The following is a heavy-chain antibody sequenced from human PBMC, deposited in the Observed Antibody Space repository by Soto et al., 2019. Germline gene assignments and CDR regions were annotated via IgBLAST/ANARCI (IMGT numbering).Heavy chain of an antibody. V-gene: IGHV1-2*04. CDR2: INPNSGGT. CDR3: ARSGEVLRYFDWNFDY. Sequence: ASVKVSCKASGYTFTGYYMHWVRQAPGQGLEWMGWINPNSGGTNYAQKFQGWVTMTRDTSISTAYMELSRLRSDDTAVYCCARSGEVLRYFDWNFDYWGQGTLVTVSS. CDR1: GYTFTGYY. D-gene: IGHD3-9*01. J-gene: IGHJ4*02.